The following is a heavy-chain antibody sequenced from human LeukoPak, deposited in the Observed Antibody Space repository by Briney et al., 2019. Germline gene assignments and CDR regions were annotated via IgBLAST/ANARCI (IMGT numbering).Heavy chain of an antibody. D-gene: IGHD6-13*01. CDR2: INSDVSST. CDR1: GFTLSSYW. V-gene: IGHV3-74*01. Sequence: GGSLRLSCAASGFTLSSYWMHWVRQAPGKGLVWVSRINSDVSSTSYADSVKGRFTISRDNAKNTLYLQMNSLRAEDTAVYYCARRRQLVQNFAYYYYYGMDVWGKGTTVTVSS. CDR3: ARRRQLVQNFAYYYYYGMDV. J-gene: IGHJ6*04.